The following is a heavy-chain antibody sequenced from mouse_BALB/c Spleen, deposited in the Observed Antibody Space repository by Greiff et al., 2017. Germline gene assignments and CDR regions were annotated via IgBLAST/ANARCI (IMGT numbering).Heavy chain of an antibody. CDR2: ISDGGSYT. V-gene: IGHV5-4*02. CDR1: GFTFSDYY. J-gene: IGHJ2*01. Sequence: EVHLVESGGGLVKPGGSLKLSCVASGFTFSDYYMYWVRQTPEKRLEWVATISDGGSYTYYPDSVKGRFTIFRDNAKNNLYLQMSSLKSEDTAMEYCAGEGGEDFDCWGEGTTLTVSS. CDR3: AGEGGEDFDC.